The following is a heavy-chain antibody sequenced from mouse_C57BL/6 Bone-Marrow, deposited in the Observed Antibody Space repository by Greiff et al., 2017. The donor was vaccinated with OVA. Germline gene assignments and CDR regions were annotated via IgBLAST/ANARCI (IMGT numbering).Heavy chain of an antibody. CDR3: AHRRLGRFAY. CDR1: GYTFTSYW. CDR2: IHPNSGST. Sequence: QVQLQQPGAELVKPGASVKLSCTASGYTFTSYWMHWVKQRPGQGLEWIGMIHPNSGSTNYNEKFKSKATLTVDKSSSTAYRQLSSLTAVDSAVYYCAHRRLGRFAYWGQGTLVTVSA. D-gene: IGHD4-1*01. V-gene: IGHV1-64*01. J-gene: IGHJ3*01.